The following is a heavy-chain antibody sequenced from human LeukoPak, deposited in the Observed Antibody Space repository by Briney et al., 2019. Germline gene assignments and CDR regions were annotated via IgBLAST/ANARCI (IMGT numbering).Heavy chain of an antibody. V-gene: IGHV3-30*02. CDR3: ARDGSYRVPDGY. J-gene: IGHJ4*02. CDR2: IRYDGSNE. Sequence: PGGSLRLSCAASGFTFSNYGMHWVRQAPGKGLEWVAFIRYDGSNEYYADSVKGRFNIFRDNSKNTVYLQMNSLRTEDTAVYSCARDGSYRVPDGYWGQGSLVTVSS. D-gene: IGHD1-1*01. CDR1: GFTFSNYG.